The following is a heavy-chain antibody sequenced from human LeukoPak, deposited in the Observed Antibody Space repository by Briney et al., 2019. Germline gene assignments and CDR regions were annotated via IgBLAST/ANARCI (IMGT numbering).Heavy chain of an antibody. J-gene: IGHJ4*02. Sequence: SLKVSCKASGGTISSYAISWVRQAPGKGLEWMGRIIPIFGTANYAQKFQGRVTITADESTSTAYMELSSLGCEDTAVYYCASPRRDCYNSGFPYVYCGQGTLIAVSS. CDR2: IIPIFGTA. V-gene: IGHV1-69*13. CDR3: ASPRRDCYNSGFPYVY. CDR1: GGTISSYA. D-gene: IGHD5-24*01.